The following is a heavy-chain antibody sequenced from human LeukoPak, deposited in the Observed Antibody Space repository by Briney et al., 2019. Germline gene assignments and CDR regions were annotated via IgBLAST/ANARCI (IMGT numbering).Heavy chain of an antibody. J-gene: IGHJ2*01. D-gene: IGHD5-18*01. CDR3: ARLSDTALVNEYFDL. V-gene: IGHV5-51*01. Sequence: LGESLKISCQGSGYRFINYWIGWVRQIPGQGLGWMGIMYPGDSDTRYCPSFRGQVTITVAKSISTAYLPWSSLKASDTALYYCARLSDTALVNEYFDLWGRGTLVTVSS. CDR2: MYPGDSDT. CDR1: GYRFINYW.